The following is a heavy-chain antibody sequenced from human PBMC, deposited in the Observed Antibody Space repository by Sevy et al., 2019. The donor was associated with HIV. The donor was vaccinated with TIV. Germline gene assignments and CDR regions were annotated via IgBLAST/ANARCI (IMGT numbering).Heavy chain of an antibody. J-gene: IGHJ4*02. CDR3: ARSSFGGPDY. CDR1: GGSNSSYY. Sequence: SETLSLTCTVSGGSNSSYYWSWIRQPPGKGLEWIGYIYYSGSTNYNPSLKSRVTISVDTSKNQFSLKLSSVTAADTAVYYCARSSFGGPDYWGQGTLVTVSS. V-gene: IGHV4-59*01. D-gene: IGHD3-16*01. CDR2: IYYSGST.